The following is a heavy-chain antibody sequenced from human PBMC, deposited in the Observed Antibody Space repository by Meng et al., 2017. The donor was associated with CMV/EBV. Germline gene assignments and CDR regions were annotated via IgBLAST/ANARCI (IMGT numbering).Heavy chain of an antibody. CDR2: IIPIFGTA. CDR3: ARDLGGIVVVPAAIPSYYYGMDV. CDR1: GGTFSSYA. V-gene: IGHV1-69*05. Sequence: SVKVSCKASGGTFSSYAISWVRQAPGQGLEWMRGIIPIFGTANYAQKFQGRVTITTDESTSTAYMELSSLRSEDTAVYYCARDLGGIVVVPAAIPSYYYGMDVWGQGTTVTVSS. D-gene: IGHD2-2*02. J-gene: IGHJ6*02.